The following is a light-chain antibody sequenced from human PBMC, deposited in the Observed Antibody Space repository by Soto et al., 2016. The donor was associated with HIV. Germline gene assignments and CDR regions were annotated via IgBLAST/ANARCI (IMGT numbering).Light chain of an antibody. Sequence: SYELTQPPSVSVAPGKTARITCGGNSIGEKSVHRYQERPGQAPMLAVYDDTDRPSGIPERFSGTNSGNTATLTITRVEAGDEADYYCQVWDSPSDHYVFGPGTKVTVL. V-gene: IGLV3-21*01. CDR1: SIGEKS. J-gene: IGLJ1*01. CDR3: QVWDSPSDHYV. CDR2: DDT.